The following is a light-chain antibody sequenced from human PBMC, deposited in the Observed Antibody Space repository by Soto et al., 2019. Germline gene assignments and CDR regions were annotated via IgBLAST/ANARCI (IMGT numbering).Light chain of an antibody. V-gene: IGKV3-20*01. CDR1: QSVSNNY. Sequence: EIVLTQSPGTLSLSPVERATLSCMASQSVSNNYLAWYQQKPGQAPRLLIYGASNRATGIPDRFSGSGSGTDFTLTISRLEPEDFAVYYCQQYGSSGTCGQGTKVDIK. CDR3: QQYGSSGT. J-gene: IGKJ1*01. CDR2: GAS.